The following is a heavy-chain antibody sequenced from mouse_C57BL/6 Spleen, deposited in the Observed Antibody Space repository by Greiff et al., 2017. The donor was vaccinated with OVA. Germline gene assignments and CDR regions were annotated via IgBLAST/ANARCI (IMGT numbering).Heavy chain of an antibody. Sequence: QVQLQQPGAELVKPGASVKLSCKASGYTFTSYWMQWVKQRPGQGLEWIGEIDPSDSYTNYNPKFKGKATLTVDTSSSTAYMQLSSLTSEDSAVYYCARGDYARFAYWGQGTLVTVSA. J-gene: IGHJ3*01. CDR2: IDPSDSYT. V-gene: IGHV1-50*01. CDR1: GYTFTSYW. D-gene: IGHD2-4*01. CDR3: ARGDYARFAY.